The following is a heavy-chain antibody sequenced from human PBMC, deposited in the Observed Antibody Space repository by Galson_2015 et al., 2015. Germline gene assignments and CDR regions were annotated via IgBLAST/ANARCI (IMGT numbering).Heavy chain of an antibody. J-gene: IGHJ4*02. Sequence: SVKVSCKASGYTFTSYAMHWVRQAPGQRLEWMGWINAGNGNTKYSQKFQGRVTITRDTSASTAYMELSSLRSEDTAVYYCARDIRDTVAGTKITGTFDYWGQGTLVTVSS. V-gene: IGHV1-3*01. CDR2: INAGNGNT. CDR3: ARDIRDTVAGTKITGTFDY. CDR1: GYTFTSYA. D-gene: IGHD6-19*01.